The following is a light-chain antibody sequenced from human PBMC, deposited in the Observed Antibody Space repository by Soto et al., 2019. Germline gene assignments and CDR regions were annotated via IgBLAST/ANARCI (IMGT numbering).Light chain of an antibody. Sequence: EILLTQSPATLSLSPGERATLSCSASQSVSSYLAWYQQKPGQAPRLLIYVASNRATGIPARFSGSGSGTDFTLTISSLEPEDFAVYYCQQRRNWQLTFGGGTKVEI. CDR3: QQRRNWQLT. CDR1: QSVSSY. J-gene: IGKJ4*01. V-gene: IGKV3-11*01. CDR2: VAS.